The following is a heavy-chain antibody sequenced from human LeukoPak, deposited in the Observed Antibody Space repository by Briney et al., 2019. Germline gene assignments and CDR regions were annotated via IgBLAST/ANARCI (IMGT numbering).Heavy chain of an antibody. Sequence: GGSLRLSCAASGFIFSDHYMDWVRQAPGKGLEWVGRTRNRAKSFTTEYAASVKGRLTVSRDDSKNSLYLQMNSLKSEDTAVYYCAIAARSHYNYHYGMHVWGQGPTVIVSS. J-gene: IGHJ6*02. D-gene: IGHD1-26*01. CDR2: TRNRAKSFTT. V-gene: IGHV3-72*01. CDR1: GFIFSDHY. CDR3: AIAARSHYNYHYGMHV.